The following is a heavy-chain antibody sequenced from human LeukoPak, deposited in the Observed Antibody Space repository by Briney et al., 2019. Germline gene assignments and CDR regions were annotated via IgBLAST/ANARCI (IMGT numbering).Heavy chain of an antibody. Sequence: TSQTLSLTCTVSGGSISNGGYYWSWIRQHPGKGLEWIGYIYDSGTTYYNPSLKSRVTISVDTSNNQFSLRVSSVTAADTAVYYCARRRGYSGSYYYFDYWGQGTLVTVSS. CDR3: ARRRGYSGSYYYFDY. CDR1: GGSISNGGYY. J-gene: IGHJ4*02. D-gene: IGHD6-13*01. CDR2: IYDSGTT. V-gene: IGHV4-31*03.